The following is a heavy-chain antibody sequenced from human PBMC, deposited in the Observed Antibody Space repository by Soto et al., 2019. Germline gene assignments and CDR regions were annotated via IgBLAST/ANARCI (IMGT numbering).Heavy chain of an antibody. CDR2: IYYSGST. D-gene: IGHD2-15*01. J-gene: IGHJ3*02. V-gene: IGHV4-39*01. CDR1: GGSISSSSYY. Sequence: QLQLQESGPGLVKPSETLSLTCTVSGGSISSSSYYWGWIRQPPGKGLEWIGSIYYSGSTYYNPSLKSRVTISVDTSKNQFSLKLSSVTAADTAVYYCARPGYCSGGSCYGASDAFDIWGQGTMVTVSS. CDR3: ARPGYCSGGSCYGASDAFDI.